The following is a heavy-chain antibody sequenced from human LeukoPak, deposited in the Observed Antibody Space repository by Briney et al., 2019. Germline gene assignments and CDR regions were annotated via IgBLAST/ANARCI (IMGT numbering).Heavy chain of an antibody. Sequence: GGSLRLSCAASGFTFSSYEMNWVRQAPGKGLEFISYISNSGSIIYYADSVKGRFTISRDNAKNSLYLQMNSLRVEDTAVYYCASRIVGTPDYFDYWGQGTLVTVSS. CDR3: ASRIVGTPDYFDY. CDR1: GFTFSSYE. CDR2: ISNSGSII. V-gene: IGHV3-48*03. D-gene: IGHD1-26*01. J-gene: IGHJ4*02.